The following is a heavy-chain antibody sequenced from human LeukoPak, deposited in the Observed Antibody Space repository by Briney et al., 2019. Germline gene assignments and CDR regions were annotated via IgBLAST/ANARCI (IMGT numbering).Heavy chain of an antibody. CDR2: ISAYNGNT. V-gene: IGHV1-18*01. D-gene: IGHD3/OR15-3a*01. CDR1: GYTFTSYG. J-gene: IGHJ5*02. Sequence: ASVKVSCKASGYTFTSYGISGVRQAPGQGLEWMRWISAYNGNTNYAQKLQGRVTMTTDTSTSTAYMELRSLRSDDTAVYYCARVQDGLFHEYNWFDPWGQGTLVTVSS. CDR3: ARVQDGLFHEYNWFDP.